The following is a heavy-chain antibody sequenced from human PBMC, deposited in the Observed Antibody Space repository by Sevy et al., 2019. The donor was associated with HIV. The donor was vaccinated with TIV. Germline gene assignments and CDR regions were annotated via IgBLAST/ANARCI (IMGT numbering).Heavy chain of an antibody. CDR2: ISSSSGTI. V-gene: IGHV3-48*01. CDR1: GFTFSAYS. CDR3: ATAGGDCPLNNQCWFDS. J-gene: IGHJ5*01. D-gene: IGHD2-21*01. Sequence: GGSLRLSCAASGFTFSAYSMNWVRQAPGKGLEWVSYISSSSGTIYYADSVKGQFTISRDNAKSTLYLQMNGLRAEDTAVYYCATAGGDCPLNNQCWFDSWGQGTLVTVSS.